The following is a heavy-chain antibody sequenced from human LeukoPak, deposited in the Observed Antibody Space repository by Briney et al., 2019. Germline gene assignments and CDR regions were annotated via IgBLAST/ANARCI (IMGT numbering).Heavy chain of an antibody. V-gene: IGHV3-33*06. J-gene: IGHJ4*02. CDR1: GFTFSSYG. D-gene: IGHD3-22*01. CDR2: IWYDGSNK. CDR3: AKLSYYDTEDY. Sequence: PGGPLRLSCAAPGFTFSSYGMHWVRQAPGKGLEWVAVIWYDGSNKYYADSVKGRFTISRDNSKNTLYLQINSLRAEDTAVYYCAKLSYYDTEDYWGQGTLVTVSS.